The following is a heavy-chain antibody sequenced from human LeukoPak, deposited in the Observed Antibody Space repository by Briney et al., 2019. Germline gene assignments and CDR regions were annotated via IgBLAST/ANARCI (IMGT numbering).Heavy chain of an antibody. CDR3: ARLGAGPTYYDFWSGYSSFYFDY. D-gene: IGHD3-3*01. CDR1: GGSISSYY. Sequence: SETLSLTCTVSGGSISSYYWSWIRQPPGKGLEWIGYIYYSGSTNYNPSLKSRVTISVDTSKNQFSLKLSSVSAADTAVYYCARLGAGPTYYDFWSGYSSFYFDYWGQGTLVTVSS. V-gene: IGHV4-59*08. CDR2: IYYSGST. J-gene: IGHJ4*02.